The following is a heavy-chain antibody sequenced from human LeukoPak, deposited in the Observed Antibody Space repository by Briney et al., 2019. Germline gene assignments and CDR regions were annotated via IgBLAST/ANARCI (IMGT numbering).Heavy chain of an antibody. V-gene: IGHV3-9*03. CDR2: ISWNSGSI. CDR3: AKGYCSSTRCVVGY. Sequence: GGSLRLSCAASGFTFDDYAMHWVRQAPGKGLEWVSGISWNSGSIGYADSVKGRFTISRDNAKNSLYLQMNSLRAEDMALYYCAKGYCSSTRCVVGYWGQGTLVTVSS. D-gene: IGHD2-2*01. J-gene: IGHJ4*02. CDR1: GFTFDDYA.